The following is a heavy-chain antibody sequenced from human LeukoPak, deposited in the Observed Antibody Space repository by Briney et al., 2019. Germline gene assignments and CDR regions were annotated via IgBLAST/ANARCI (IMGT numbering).Heavy chain of an antibody. CDR3: ARTVVPAAIGPDAFDI. Sequence: PSETLSLTCAVSGYSISSSNWWGWIRQPPGKGLEWIGYIYYSGSTYYNPSLKSRVTMSVDTSKNQLSLKLCSVTAVDTAVYYCARTVVPAAIGPDAFDIWGQGTMVTVSS. J-gene: IGHJ3*02. CDR2: IYYSGST. D-gene: IGHD2-2*01. V-gene: IGHV4-28*01. CDR1: GYSISSSNW.